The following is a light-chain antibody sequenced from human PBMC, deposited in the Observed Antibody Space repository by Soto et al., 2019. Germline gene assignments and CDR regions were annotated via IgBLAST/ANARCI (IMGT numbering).Light chain of an antibody. V-gene: IGKV1-5*03. J-gene: IGKJ1*01. CDR2: KAS. CDR1: QTISSL. Sequence: DIHMTQSPSTLSGSVGDRVTITCWARQTISSLLSWYQQKPVKAPKLLIYKASTVKSGVPSRFSGSGSGTEFTLTISILQPDDCVTYYCQQYNSYPWTFGQGTKVDIK. CDR3: QQYNSYPWT.